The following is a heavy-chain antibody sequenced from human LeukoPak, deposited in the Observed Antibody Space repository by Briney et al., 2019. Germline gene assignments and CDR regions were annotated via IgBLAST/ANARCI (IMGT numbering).Heavy chain of an antibody. J-gene: IGHJ4*02. Sequence: TGGSLRLSCAASGFTFSSYGMHWVRQAPGKGLEWVAFIRSDGSIKYYADSVKGRFTISRDNSKDTLYLQMTGLRAEDTAVFYCAKDLPAAYFDSWGQGTLVTVSS. D-gene: IGHD2-2*01. CDR2: IRSDGSIK. CDR1: GFTFSSYG. CDR3: AKDLPAAYFDS. V-gene: IGHV3-30*02.